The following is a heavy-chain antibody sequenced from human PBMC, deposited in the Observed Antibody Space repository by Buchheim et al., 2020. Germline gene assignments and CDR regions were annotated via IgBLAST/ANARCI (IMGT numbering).Heavy chain of an antibody. D-gene: IGHD2-2*01. V-gene: IGHV3-48*01. J-gene: IGHJ4*02. Sequence: EVQLVESGGGLVQPGGSLRLSCAASGFTFSSNSMNWVRQAPGKGLEWVSYISSSSSTIYYADSVKGRFTIYRDNARNSLSLQMNSLRAEDTAVYYCARGDCSSASCYLYYFDYWGQGTL. CDR3: ARGDCSSASCYLYYFDY. CDR1: GFTFSSNS. CDR2: ISSSSSTI.